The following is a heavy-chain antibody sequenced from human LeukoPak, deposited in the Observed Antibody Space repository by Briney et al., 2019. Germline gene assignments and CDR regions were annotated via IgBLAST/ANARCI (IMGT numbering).Heavy chain of an antibody. V-gene: IGHV3-21*01. D-gene: IGHD2-15*01. CDR1: GFTFSSYS. Sequence: PGGSLRLSCAASGFTFSSYSMNWVRQAPGKGLEWVSSISSSSSYIYYADSVKGRFTISRDNAKNSLYLQMNSLRAEDTAVYYCARGALGYCSGGSCYSFDYWGQGTLVTVPS. J-gene: IGHJ4*02. CDR3: ARGALGYCSGGSCYSFDY. CDR2: ISSSSSYI.